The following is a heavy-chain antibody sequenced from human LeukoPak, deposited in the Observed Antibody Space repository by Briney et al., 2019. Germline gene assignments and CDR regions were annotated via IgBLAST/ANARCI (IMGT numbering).Heavy chain of an antibody. J-gene: IGHJ6*02. D-gene: IGHD6-13*01. CDR1: GGSFSGYY. V-gene: IGHV4-34*01. Sequence: KTSETLSLTCAVYGGSFSGYYWSWIRQPPGKGLEWMGEINHSGSTNYNPSLESRVSISVDTSKHQFSLKLTSVTAADTAVYYCLYSSRGYYYGMDVWGQGATVTVSS. CDR3: LYSSRGYYYGMDV. CDR2: INHSGST.